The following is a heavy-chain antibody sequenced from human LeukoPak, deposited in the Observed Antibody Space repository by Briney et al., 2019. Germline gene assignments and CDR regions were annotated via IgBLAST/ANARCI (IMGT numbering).Heavy chain of an antibody. CDR1: GFSLSASGVG. D-gene: IGHD3-22*01. Sequence: SGPTLVNPTQTLTLTCTFSGFSLSASGVGVGWIRQPPGKALEWLALIYWNDDKRYSPSLKSRLTITKDTSKNQVVLTMTNVDPVDTATYYCAHSKEGITMIVVVPPHFDYWGQGTLVTASS. CDR3: AHSKEGITMIVVVPPHFDY. J-gene: IGHJ4*02. CDR2: IYWNDDK. V-gene: IGHV2-5*01.